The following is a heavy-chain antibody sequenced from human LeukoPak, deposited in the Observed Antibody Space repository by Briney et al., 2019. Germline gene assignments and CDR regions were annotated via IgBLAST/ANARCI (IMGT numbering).Heavy chain of an antibody. Sequence: GSSVKVSCKASGGTFSSYAISWLRQAPGQGLEWMGGIIPIFGTANYAQKFQGRVTITADESTSTAYMELSSLRSEDTAVYYCARDPCSSTSCFNWFDPWGQGTLVTVSS. CDR1: GGTFSSYA. CDR3: ARDPCSSTSCFNWFDP. D-gene: IGHD2-2*01. J-gene: IGHJ5*02. CDR2: IIPIFGTA. V-gene: IGHV1-69*01.